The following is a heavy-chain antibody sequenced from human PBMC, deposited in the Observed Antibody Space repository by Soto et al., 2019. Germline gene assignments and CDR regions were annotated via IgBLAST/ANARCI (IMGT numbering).Heavy chain of an antibody. CDR1: GGTFSSYS. V-gene: IGHV1-69*13. CDR2: IIPIFGTA. CDR3: ARVLCRIAVAGTLAP. Sequence: SVKVSCKASGGTFSSYSISWVRQAPGQGLEWMGGIIPIFGTANYAQKFQGRVTITADESTSTAYMELSSLRSEDTAVYYCARVLCRIAVAGTLAPWGQGTLVTVSS. D-gene: IGHD6-19*01. J-gene: IGHJ5*02.